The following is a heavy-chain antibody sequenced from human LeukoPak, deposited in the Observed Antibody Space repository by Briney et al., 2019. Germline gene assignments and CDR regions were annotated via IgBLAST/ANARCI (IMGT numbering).Heavy chain of an antibody. D-gene: IGHD6-19*01. CDR1: GYSISSGYY. CDR3: ARPILYPGGWDAFYI. J-gene: IGHJ3*02. CDR2: IYHSGST. V-gene: IGHV4-38-2*01. Sequence: PSETLSLTCAVSGYSISSGYYWGWIRQPPGQGLECIGSIYHSGSTYYNPSLKSRVTISVDTSKNQSCLKLSSVTAADTAVYYCARPILYPGGWDAFYIWGQGTMVTVSS.